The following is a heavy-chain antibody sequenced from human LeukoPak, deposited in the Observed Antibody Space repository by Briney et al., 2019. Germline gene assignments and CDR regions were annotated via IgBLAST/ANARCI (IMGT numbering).Heavy chain of an antibody. CDR1: GYTFTGYY. Sequence: ASVKVSRKASGYTFTGYYMHWVRQAPGQGLEWMGRINPNSGDTKCAQKFQGRVAMTRDTSINTAYMDLSSLRSDDTAVYYCAPLIGGYFDYSGQGTLVTVSS. J-gene: IGHJ4*02. CDR2: INPNSGDT. V-gene: IGHV1-2*06. D-gene: IGHD2-15*01. CDR3: APLIGGYFDY.